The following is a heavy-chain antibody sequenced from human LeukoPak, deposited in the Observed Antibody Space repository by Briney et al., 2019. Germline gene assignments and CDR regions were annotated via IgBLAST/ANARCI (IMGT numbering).Heavy chain of an antibody. V-gene: IGHV3-11*01. CDR3: ARGFWYGDETEYFQH. D-gene: IGHD4-17*01. CDR1: GFTFSDYY. J-gene: IGHJ1*01. Sequence: TGGSLRLSCAASGFTFSDYYMSWIRQAPGKGLEWVSYISSSGSTIYYADSVKGRFTISRDNAKNSLYLQMNSLRAEDTAVYYCARGFWYGDETEYFQHWGQGTLVTVSS. CDR2: ISSSGSTI.